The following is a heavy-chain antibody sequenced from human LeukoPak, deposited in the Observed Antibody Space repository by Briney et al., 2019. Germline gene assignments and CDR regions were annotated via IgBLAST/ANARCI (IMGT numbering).Heavy chain of an antibody. D-gene: IGHD3-10*01. Sequence: SVKVSCKASGGTFSSYAISWVRQAPGQGLEWMGGIIPIFGTANYAQKFQGRVTITADESTSTAYMELSSLRSEDTAVYYCARGVFTMVRGIYYYYGMDVWGQGTTVAVSS. V-gene: IGHV1-69*01. CDR3: ARGVFTMVRGIYYYYGMDV. J-gene: IGHJ6*02. CDR2: IIPIFGTA. CDR1: GGTFSSYA.